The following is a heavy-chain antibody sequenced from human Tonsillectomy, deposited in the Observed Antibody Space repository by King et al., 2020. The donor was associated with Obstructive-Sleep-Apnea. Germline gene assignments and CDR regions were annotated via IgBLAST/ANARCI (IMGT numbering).Heavy chain of an antibody. D-gene: IGHD2-8*01. V-gene: IGHV4-39*01. CDR3: ASFTTQLIGY. CDR1: GDSIDNSYYY. CDR2: ILYGGSP. J-gene: IGHJ4*02. Sequence: QLQESGPGLVKPSETLSLTCSVSGDSIDNSYYYWGWIRQPPGKGLEWIGSILYGGSPHFTPSLKSRVTISIDTSKNQFSLRLNSVTAADTAVYYCASFTTQLIGYWGQGTLVTVSS.